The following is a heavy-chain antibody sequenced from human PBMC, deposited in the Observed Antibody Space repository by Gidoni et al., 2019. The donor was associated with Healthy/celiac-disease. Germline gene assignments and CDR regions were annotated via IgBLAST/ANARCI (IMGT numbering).Heavy chain of an antibody. D-gene: IGHD1-26*01. CDR2: ISSSSSYI. Sequence: EVQLVESGGGLVKPGGSLRRYCAASGFTFSSYSMNWVRQAPGKGLEGVSSISSSSSYIYYADSVKGRFTISRDNAKNSLYLQMSSLRAEDTAVYYCARDWAVKWELLPFDYWGQGTLVTVSS. CDR3: ARDWAVKWELLPFDY. J-gene: IGHJ4*02. CDR1: GFTFSSYS. V-gene: IGHV3-21*01.